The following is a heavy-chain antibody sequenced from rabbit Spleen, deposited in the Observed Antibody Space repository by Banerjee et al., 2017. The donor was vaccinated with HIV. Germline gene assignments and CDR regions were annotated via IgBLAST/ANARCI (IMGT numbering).Heavy chain of an antibody. D-gene: IGHD1-1*01. J-gene: IGHJ4*01. CDR2: IEPIFGNT. CDR3: VRGASSSGYYL. Sequence: QEQLVESGGGLVQPGGSLKLSCKASGFDFSNYGVSWVRQAPGKGLEWIGYIEPIFGNTYYANWVNGRFTISSHNAQNTLYLQLSSLTAADTATYFCVRGASSSGYYLWGQGTLVTVS. V-gene: IGHV1S47*01. CDR1: GFDFSNYG.